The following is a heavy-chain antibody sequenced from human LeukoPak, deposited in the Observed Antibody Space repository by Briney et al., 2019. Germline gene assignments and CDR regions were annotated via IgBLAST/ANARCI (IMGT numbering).Heavy chain of an antibody. CDR1: GFTFCSYW. CDR3: WRQQAAAGDY. Sequence: PGGSRRISCAACGFTFCSYWLPWASQGPGKGLVCVPRISGDGTSTGSSESVKGRFTIARDNAKNMLYLQMNGLSDEDTAVYYGWRQQAAAGDYRGQGTLVTGSS. D-gene: IGHD6-13*01. CDR2: ISGDGTST. J-gene: IGHJ4*02. V-gene: IGHV3-74*01.